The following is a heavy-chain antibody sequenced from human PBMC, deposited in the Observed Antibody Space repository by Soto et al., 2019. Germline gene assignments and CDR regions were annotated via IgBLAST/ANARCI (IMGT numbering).Heavy chain of an antibody. D-gene: IGHD4-17*01. J-gene: IGHJ3*02. CDR1: GFTFNSYA. CDR3: AKGDDYGGNADAFDI. Sequence: GGSLRLSCAASGFTFNSYAMTWVRQAPGKGLEWVSAISGGGGSTYYADSMKGRFTISRDNSKNTLYLQMNSLRAEDTAVYHCAKGDDYGGNADAFDIWGQGTMVTVSS. V-gene: IGHV3-23*01. CDR2: ISGGGGST.